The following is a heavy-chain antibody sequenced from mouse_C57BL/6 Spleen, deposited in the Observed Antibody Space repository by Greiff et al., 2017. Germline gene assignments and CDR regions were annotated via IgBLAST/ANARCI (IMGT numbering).Heavy chain of an antibody. CDR2: IHPNSGST. Sequence: VQLQQPGAELVKPGASVKLSCKASGYTFTSYWMHWVKQRPGQGLEWIGMIHPNSGSTNYNEKFKSKATLTVDKSSSTAYMQLSSLTSEDSAVYYCARGNSNYYGSSYLYAMDYWGQGTSVTVSS. J-gene: IGHJ4*01. D-gene: IGHD1-1*01. CDR3: ARGNSNYYGSSYLYAMDY. CDR1: GYTFTSYW. V-gene: IGHV1-64*01.